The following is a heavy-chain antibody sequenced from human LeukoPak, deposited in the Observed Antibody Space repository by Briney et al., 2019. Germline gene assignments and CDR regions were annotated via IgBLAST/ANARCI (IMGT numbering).Heavy chain of an antibody. J-gene: IGHJ4*02. CDR3: ANQDYVWGSYTQPPDY. D-gene: IGHD3-16*01. V-gene: IGHV3-23*01. CDR2: ISGSGGST. CDR1: GFTFSSYA. Sequence: GGSLRLSCAASGFTFSSYAMSWVRQAPGKGLEWVSAISGSGGSTYYADSVKGRFTISRDNSKNTLYLQMNRRRADDTAAYYCANQDYVWGSYTQPPDYWGQGTLVTVSS.